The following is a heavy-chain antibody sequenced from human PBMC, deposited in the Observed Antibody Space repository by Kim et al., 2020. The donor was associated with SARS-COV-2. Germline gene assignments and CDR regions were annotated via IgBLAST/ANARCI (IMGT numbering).Heavy chain of an antibody. D-gene: IGHD3-3*01. V-gene: IGHV3-23*01. J-gene: IGHJ4*02. CDR3: AKDPFYDFWSGFYFDY. Sequence: VKGRFTISRDNSTNTLYLQMNSRRAEDTAVYYCAKDPFYDFWSGFYFDYWGQGTLVTVSS.